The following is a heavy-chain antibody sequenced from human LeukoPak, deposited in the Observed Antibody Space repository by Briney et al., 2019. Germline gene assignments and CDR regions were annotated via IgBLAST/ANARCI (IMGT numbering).Heavy chain of an antibody. CDR2: TYYRSKWYD. CDR1: GDSVSSKNGA. V-gene: IGHV6-1*01. CDR3: ARDVGTRGWYTFDY. Sequence: SQTLSLTCAISGDSVSSKNGAWNWIRQSPSRGLGWLGRTYYRSKWYDDYAESLKGRITISPDTSKNQFSLQLNSVTPEDTAVYYCARDVGTRGWYTFDYWGQGTLVTVSS. J-gene: IGHJ4*02. D-gene: IGHD6-19*01.